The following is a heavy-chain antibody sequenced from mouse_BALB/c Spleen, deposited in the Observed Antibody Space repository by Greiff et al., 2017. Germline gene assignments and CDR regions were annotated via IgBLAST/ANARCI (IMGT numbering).Heavy chain of an antibody. CDR3: AREEYYGRRTWCAY. D-gene: IGHD1-1*01. Sequence: EVQLQQSGPSLVKPSQTLSLTCSVTGDSITSGYWNWIRKFPGNKLEYMGYISYSGSTYYNPSLKSRISITRDTSKNQYYLQLNSVTTEDTATYYCAREEYYGRRTWCAYWGQGTLVTVSA. V-gene: IGHV3-8*02. CDR2: ISYSGST. CDR1: GDSITSGY. J-gene: IGHJ3*01.